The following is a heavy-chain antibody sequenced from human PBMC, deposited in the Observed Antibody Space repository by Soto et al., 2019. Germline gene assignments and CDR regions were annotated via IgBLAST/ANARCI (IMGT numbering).Heavy chain of an antibody. V-gene: IGHV4-59*01. CDR1: GGSISSYY. Sequence: SDTLSLTCTVSGGSISSYYWSWIRQPPGKGLEWIGYIYYSGSTNYNPSLKSRVTISVDTSKHQFSLKLSSVTAADTAVYYCARAPAGYSSSWYHHYFDYWGQGTLVTVS. CDR3: ARAPAGYSSSWYHHYFDY. J-gene: IGHJ4*02. CDR2: IYYSGST. D-gene: IGHD6-13*01.